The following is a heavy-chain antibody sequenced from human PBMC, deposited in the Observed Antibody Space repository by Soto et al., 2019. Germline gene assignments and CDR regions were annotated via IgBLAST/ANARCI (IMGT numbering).Heavy chain of an antibody. CDR3: AKYAEGVVVPAAYYYYYGMDV. CDR1: GFTFSSYA. V-gene: IGHV3-23*01. CDR2: ISGSGVST. D-gene: IGHD2-2*01. Sequence: GGSLRLSCAASGFTFSSYAMSWVRQAPGKGLEWVSAISGSGVSTYYADSVKGRFTISRDNSKNTLYLQMNSLRAEDTAVYYCAKYAEGVVVPAAYYYYYGMDVWGQGTTVTVSS. J-gene: IGHJ6*02.